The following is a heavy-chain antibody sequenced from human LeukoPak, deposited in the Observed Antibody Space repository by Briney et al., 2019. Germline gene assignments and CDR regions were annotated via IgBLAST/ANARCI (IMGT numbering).Heavy chain of an antibody. CDR2: ISSSYIYT. Sequence: GGSLRLSCEASGFSFSDYQMTWIRQAPGKGLEWVSSISSSYIYTYYADSVKGRFTVSRDNAKKSLYLQMNSLRAEDTAVYYCARDGPGGSGWYEDYWGQGTLVTVSS. J-gene: IGHJ4*02. CDR3: ARDGPGGSGWYEDY. V-gene: IGHV3-11*06. CDR1: GFSFSDYQ. D-gene: IGHD6-19*01.